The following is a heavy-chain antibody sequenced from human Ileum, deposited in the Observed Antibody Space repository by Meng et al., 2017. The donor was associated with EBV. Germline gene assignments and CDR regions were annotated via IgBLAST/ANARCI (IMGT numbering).Heavy chain of an antibody. CDR2: INTLNGHT. CDR1: GYSFVAYA. J-gene: IGHJ5*02. Sequence: QDQLVQSGTDVNKPGASVKLSCETSGYSFVAYAIHWVRQAPGQGLEWMGWINTLNGHTEYSQKFQGSVTITSDTSASTVYMELHSLRSQDTAVYYCARRASQGVDPWGQGTLVTVSS. CDR3: ARRASQGVDP. V-gene: IGHV1-3*04.